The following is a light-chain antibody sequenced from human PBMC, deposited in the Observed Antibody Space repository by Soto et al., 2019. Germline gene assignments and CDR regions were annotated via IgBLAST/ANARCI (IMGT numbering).Light chain of an antibody. Sequence: ENLLTQSPGTLSLSPGEGATLSCRASRGVSANYLAWYQQKPGQAPTLLIYGASIRAAGIPDRFSGSGSGTEFTLTIRRLEPDDCAVYYCQQYGSSPRTFGQGTKVEIK. CDR3: QQYGSSPRT. CDR2: GAS. J-gene: IGKJ1*01. CDR1: RGVSANY. V-gene: IGKV3-20*01.